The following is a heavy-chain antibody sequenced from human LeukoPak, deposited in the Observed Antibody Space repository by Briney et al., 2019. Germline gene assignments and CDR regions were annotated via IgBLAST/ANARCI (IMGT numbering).Heavy chain of an antibody. V-gene: IGHV3-21*04. Sequence: GGSLRLSCAASGFTFSSYSMNWVRQAPGKGLEWVSSISSSSSYIYYADSVKARFTISRDISTNTLYLQMNSLRAEDTAVYYCAKGSPSLQSPDYWGQGTLVTVSS. J-gene: IGHJ4*02. CDR3: AKGSPSLQSPDY. CDR1: GFTFSSYS. CDR2: ISSSSSYI. D-gene: IGHD1-26*01.